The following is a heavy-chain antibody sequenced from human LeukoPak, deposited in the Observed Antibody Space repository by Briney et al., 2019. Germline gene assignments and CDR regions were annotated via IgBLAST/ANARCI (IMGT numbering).Heavy chain of an antibody. CDR2: INPSGGST. D-gene: IGHD3-10*01. J-gene: IGHJ4*02. Sequence: ASVKVSCKASGGTFSSYAISWVRQAPGQGLEGMGIINPSGGSTSYAQKFQGRVTMTRDTSTSTVYMELSSLRSEDTAVYYCARDITMVRGVGGYSFDYWGQGTLVTVSS. V-gene: IGHV1-46*01. CDR3: ARDITMVRGVGGYSFDY. CDR1: GGTFSSYA.